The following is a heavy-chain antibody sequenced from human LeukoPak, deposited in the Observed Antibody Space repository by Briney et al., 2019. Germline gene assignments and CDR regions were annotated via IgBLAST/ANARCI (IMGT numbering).Heavy chain of an antibody. Sequence: SVKVSCKAFGGTFSSYAISWVRQAPGQGLECMGGIIPIFGTANYAQKFQGRVTITADESTSTAYMELSSLRSEDTAVYYCARVFWDYAYYYYMDVWGKGTTVTVSS. CDR3: ARVFWDYAYYYYMDV. V-gene: IGHV1-69*13. D-gene: IGHD3-16*01. CDR1: GGTFSSYA. CDR2: IIPIFGTA. J-gene: IGHJ6*03.